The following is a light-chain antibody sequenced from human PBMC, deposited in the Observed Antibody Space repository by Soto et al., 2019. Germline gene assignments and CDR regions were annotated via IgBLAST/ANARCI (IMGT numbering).Light chain of an antibody. CDR2: EVS. J-gene: IGLJ2*01. CDR3: SSYTGKNTVV. CDR1: SSDVGFYNY. V-gene: IGLV2-14*01. Sequence: QSALTQPASVSGSPGQSITIYCSETSSDVGFYNYVSWYRQNPGKAPKLMMYEVSHRPSGISNRFSGSKSGNTASLTISGLQAEDEGDYYCSSYTGKNTVVFGGGTKLTVL.